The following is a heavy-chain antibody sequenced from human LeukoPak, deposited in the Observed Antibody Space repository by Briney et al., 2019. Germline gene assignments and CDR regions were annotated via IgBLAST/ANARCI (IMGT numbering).Heavy chain of an antibody. CDR3: AKDSSSWYYFDY. CDR1: GFTFDDYA. CDR2: ISWNSGSI. V-gene: IGHV3-9*01. D-gene: IGHD6-13*01. J-gene: IGHJ4*02. Sequence: SPRLSCAASGFTFDDYAMHWVRQAPGKGLEWVSGISWNSGSIGYADSVKGRFTISRDNAKNSLYLQMNSLRAEDTALYYCAKDSSSWYYFDYWGQGTLVTVSS.